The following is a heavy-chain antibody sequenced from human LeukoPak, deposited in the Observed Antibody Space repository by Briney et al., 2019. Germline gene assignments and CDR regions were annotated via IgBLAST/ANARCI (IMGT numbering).Heavy chain of an antibody. J-gene: IGHJ4*02. Sequence: SETLSLTCTVSGGSISSYYWSWIRQPPGKGLEWIGYMYFSGSTNYNPSLKSRVTISIDTSKNQFSLKLSSVTAADTAVYYCARRGSPKTYGDYVFDFWGQGTLVTVSS. CDR1: GGSISSYY. CDR2: MYFSGST. V-gene: IGHV4-59*08. D-gene: IGHD4-17*01. CDR3: ARRGSPKTYGDYVFDF.